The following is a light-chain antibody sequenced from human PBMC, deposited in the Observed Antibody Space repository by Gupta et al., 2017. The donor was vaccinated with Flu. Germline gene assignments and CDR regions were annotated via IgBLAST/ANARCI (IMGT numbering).Light chain of an antibody. CDR2: RTS. Sequence: QTVVTQEPSLSVSPGGTVTLTCGLTSGSVSSADYASWYQQTPGQPPRTLIYRTSSRFSGVPDRFSGSIVEGKAAPNITGAQTEDESDDYCLLSEAVDIQGIFGGGTRLTVL. J-gene: IGLJ2*01. CDR3: LLSEAVDIQGI. V-gene: IGLV8-61*01. CDR1: SGSVSSADY.